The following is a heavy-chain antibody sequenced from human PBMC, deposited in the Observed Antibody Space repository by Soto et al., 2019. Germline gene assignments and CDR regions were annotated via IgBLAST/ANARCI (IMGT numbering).Heavy chain of an antibody. Sequence: PSETLSLTCTVSGAFISGYYWSWIRQPAGKGLEWIGRIYTSGSTKYSPSLKSRATMSVDTSKKQFSLKLNSVTAADTAVYYCARESTVAGMDNWFDSWGQRTLVTVSS. J-gene: IGHJ5*01. V-gene: IGHV4-4*07. CDR1: GAFISGYY. D-gene: IGHD6-13*01. CDR2: IYTSGST. CDR3: ARESTVAGMDNWFDS.